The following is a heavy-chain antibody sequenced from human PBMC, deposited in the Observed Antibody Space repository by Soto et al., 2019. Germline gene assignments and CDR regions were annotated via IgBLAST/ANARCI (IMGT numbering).Heavy chain of an antibody. CDR3: ARTSWKLLDPYYFDY. V-gene: IGHV5-51*01. Sequence: LGESLKISCKGSGYTFNTYWIGWVRQMPGKGLEWMGIIYPGDFDTRYSPSFQGQVAISVDKSINTAYLQWNSLKASDTAMYYCARTSWKLLDPYYFDYWGQGTLVTVSS. CDR2: IYPGDFDT. D-gene: IGHD1-1*01. J-gene: IGHJ4*02. CDR1: GYTFNTYW.